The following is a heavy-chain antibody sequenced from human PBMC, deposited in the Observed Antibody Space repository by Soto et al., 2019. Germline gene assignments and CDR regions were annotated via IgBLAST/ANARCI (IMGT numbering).Heavy chain of an antibody. CDR3: ARPHGPTTSENWFAP. V-gene: IGHV1-18*01. CDR2: ISTYSGDT. Sequence: PVKVCCKDRGDTFFTYDISWVRQAPGEGLEWMGWISTYSGDTKYAQKFQGRVTMTTDTSTTTAYLELRSLRSDDTAVYYCARPHGPTTSENWFAPWGQGTLVTVSP. J-gene: IGHJ5*02. D-gene: IGHD5-12*01. CDR1: GDTFFTYD.